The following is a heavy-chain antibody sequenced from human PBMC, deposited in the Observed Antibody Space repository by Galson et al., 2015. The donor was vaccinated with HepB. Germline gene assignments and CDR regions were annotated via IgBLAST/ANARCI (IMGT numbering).Heavy chain of an antibody. CDR1: GGTFRSYA. CDR2: IIPMFGTA. V-gene: IGHV1-69*13. CDR3: ARGDFSSSVYGTLYD. J-gene: IGHJ4*02. D-gene: IGHD6-13*01. Sequence: SVKVSCKASGGTFRSYAISWVRQAPGQGLEWMGGIIPMFGTANYAQKFRGRITITADESTSTASMELSNLRSDDTAVYYCARGDFSSSVYGTLYDWGQGTLVTVSS.